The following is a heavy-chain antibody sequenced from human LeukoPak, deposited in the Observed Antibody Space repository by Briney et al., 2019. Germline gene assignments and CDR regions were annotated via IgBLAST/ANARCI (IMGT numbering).Heavy chain of an antibody. J-gene: IGHJ4*02. CDR3: ARWGYYYDSSGYYAY. CDR2: IYHSGST. D-gene: IGHD3-22*01. CDR1: GGSISSGGYY. V-gene: IGHV4-30-2*01. Sequence: SQTLSLTCTVSGGSISSGGYYWSWIRQPPGKGLEWIGYIYHSGSTYYNPSLKSRVTISVDRSKNQFSLKLSSVTAADTAVYYCARWGYYYDSSGYYAYWGQGTLVTVSS.